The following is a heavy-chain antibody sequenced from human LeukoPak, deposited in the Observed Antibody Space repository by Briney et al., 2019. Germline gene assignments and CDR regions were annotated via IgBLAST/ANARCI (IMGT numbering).Heavy chain of an antibody. V-gene: IGHV3-74*01. CDR2: ISGDGNFK. J-gene: IGHJ4*02. D-gene: IGHD6-25*01. Sequence: PGGSLRLSCAASGFTFSSYAMSWVRQTPQTGLEWVAGISGDGNFKRNADSVRGRLTIFTDNAKSTVSLQVSSLRAEDTAVYYCTATPWGGAAAIFDYWGQGILVTVSS. CDR3: TATPWGGAAAIFDY. CDR1: GFTFSSYA.